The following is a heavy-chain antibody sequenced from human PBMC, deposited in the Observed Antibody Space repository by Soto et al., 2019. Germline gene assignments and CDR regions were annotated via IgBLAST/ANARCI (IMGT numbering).Heavy chain of an antibody. D-gene: IGHD1-1*01. Sequence: QVQLVQSGAEVNKPGASVKVSCKASGYTFSSHDINWVRQATGQGLEWMGWMNPNTGNTGYEQKFQGRLTMTRKTSISTAYMELRSLRSEDKAVYYCARGAGHDSEDYWGQGTLVTVSS. CDR1: GYTFSSHD. J-gene: IGHJ4*02. CDR2: MNPNTGNT. CDR3: ARGAGHDSEDY. V-gene: IGHV1-8*01.